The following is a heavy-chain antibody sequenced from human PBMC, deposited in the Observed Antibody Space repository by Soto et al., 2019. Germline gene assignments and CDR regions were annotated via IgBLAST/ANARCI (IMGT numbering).Heavy chain of an antibody. Sequence: PRESLKISCKGSGYSFTSYWIGWVRQMPGKGLEWMGIIYPGDSDTRYSPSFQGQVTISADKSISTAYLQWSSLKASDTAMYYCARQSYSSGWPNDAFDIWGQGTMVTVSS. J-gene: IGHJ3*02. CDR2: IYPGDSDT. D-gene: IGHD6-19*01. V-gene: IGHV5-51*01. CDR3: ARQSYSSGWPNDAFDI. CDR1: GYSFTSYW.